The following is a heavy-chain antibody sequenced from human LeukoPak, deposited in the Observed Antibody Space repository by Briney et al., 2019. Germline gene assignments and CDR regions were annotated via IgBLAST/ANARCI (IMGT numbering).Heavy chain of an antibody. Sequence: ASVKVSCKASGYTFTSYGISWVRQAPGQGLEWMGWISAYNGNTNYAQKLQGRVTMTTDTSTSTAYMELRSPRSDDTAVYYCARVFPITMVRGVLDDYYGMDVWGKGTMVTVSS. J-gene: IGHJ6*04. CDR1: GYTFTSYG. V-gene: IGHV1-18*04. D-gene: IGHD3-10*01. CDR2: ISAYNGNT. CDR3: ARVFPITMVRGVLDDYYGMDV.